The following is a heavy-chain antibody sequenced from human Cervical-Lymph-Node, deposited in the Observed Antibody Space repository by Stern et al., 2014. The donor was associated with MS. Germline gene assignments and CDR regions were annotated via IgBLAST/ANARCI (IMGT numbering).Heavy chain of an antibody. CDR2: DSNSGTI. D-gene: IGHD7-27*01. CDR3: ARDNWGSLYY. CDR1: GVSISDYT. J-gene: IGHJ4*02. V-gene: IGHV4-59*01. Sequence: QVQLQELRPGLVKPSETLSLKCTVSGVSISDYTWGWVRQPPGKGLEWIGYDSNSGTINYNPSLKSRVTISVDTSKNQCSLKLSSVTAADTAIYFCARDNWGSLYYWGQGILVTVSS.